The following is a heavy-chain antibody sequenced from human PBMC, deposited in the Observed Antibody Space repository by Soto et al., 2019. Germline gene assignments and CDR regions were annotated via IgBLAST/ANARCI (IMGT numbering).Heavy chain of an antibody. CDR1: RSSFIDYY. CDR2: IKSNSGGT. J-gene: IGHJ6*02. CDR3: AREDYNWNDYYYYGMDV. D-gene: IGHD1-1*01. Sequence: QVELVQSGAEVRKPGASVKVSCKASRSSFIDYYIHWVRQAPGQGLEWMGWIKSNSGGTKYAQRFRGRVTMTRDTSISTIYMELSRLKSDDTAVYYCAREDYNWNDYYYYGMDVWGQGTTVIVSS. V-gene: IGHV1-2*02.